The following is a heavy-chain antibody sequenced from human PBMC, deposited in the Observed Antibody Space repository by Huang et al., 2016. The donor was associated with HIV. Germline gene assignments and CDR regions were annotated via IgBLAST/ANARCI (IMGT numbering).Heavy chain of an antibody. CDR1: GGSTSAFY. V-gene: IGHV4-59*01. Sequence: QVQLQESGPGLAKPSETLSLTCSVSGGSTSAFYWSWIRQPPRKGLEWIGDIYYSGGANYNPSLKGRVTMSIDTSKNQFSLKLNSVTAADTAVYYCAWLHSPSSLWYFDYWGQGTLLTVSS. CDR3: AWLHSPSSLWYFDY. J-gene: IGHJ4*02. D-gene: IGHD6-13*01. CDR2: IYYSGGA.